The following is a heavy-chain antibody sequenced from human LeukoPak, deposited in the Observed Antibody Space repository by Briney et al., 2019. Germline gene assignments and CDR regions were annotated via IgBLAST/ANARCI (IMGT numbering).Heavy chain of an antibody. CDR1: GFTFRTYT. Sequence: GGSLRLSCAASGFTFRTYTMNWIRQAPGEGLQWVSAISGSADGTYYSDSVKGRFTISRDNSNNTLYLQMHSLRVEDTAIYYCARDPSSPSMDVWGKGTTVTVSS. CDR2: ISGSADGT. CDR3: ARDPSSPSMDV. J-gene: IGHJ6*04. V-gene: IGHV3-23*01.